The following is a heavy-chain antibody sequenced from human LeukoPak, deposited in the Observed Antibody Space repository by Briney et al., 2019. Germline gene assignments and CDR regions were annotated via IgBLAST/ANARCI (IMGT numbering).Heavy chain of an antibody. V-gene: IGHV4-59*01. CDR1: GGSISSYY. J-gene: IGHJ4*02. D-gene: IGHD2-15*01. CDR3: ARDCSGASCYDY. Sequence: SETLSLTCAVSGGSISSYYWSWIRRPPGKGLEWIGYIYYSGSTNYNPSLKSRVTISLDTPRNQFSLKLSSVTAADTAVYYCARDCSGASCYDYWGQGTLVTVSS. CDR2: IYYSGST.